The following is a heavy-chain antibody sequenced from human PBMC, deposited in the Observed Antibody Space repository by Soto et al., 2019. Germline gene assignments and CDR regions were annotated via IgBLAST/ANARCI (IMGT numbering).Heavy chain of an antibody. CDR1: GYTFIDYG. V-gene: IGHV1-18*04. CDR3: ACRAYFES. CDR2: INTYNDNT. J-gene: IGHJ4*02. Sequence: QVQLMQSGPEVKRPGASVKVSCKTSGYTFIDYGVSWVRQAPGQGLEWMGWINTYNDNTKYSQKLQGRITMTADASTTTAYMELRSLRPDDTAIYYCACRAYFESWGQGTLVTVSS.